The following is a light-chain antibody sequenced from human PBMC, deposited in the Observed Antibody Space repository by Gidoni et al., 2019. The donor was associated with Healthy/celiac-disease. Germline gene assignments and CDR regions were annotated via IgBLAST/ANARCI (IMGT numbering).Light chain of an antibody. Sequence: DIQMTHSPSTLSASVGDRVTITRRARQSISSWLAWYQQKPGKAPKLLIYKASSLESGVPSRFSGSGSGTEFTLTISSLQPDDFATYYCQQYNSYSCSFGQGTKLEIK. V-gene: IGKV1-5*03. CDR3: QQYNSYSCS. CDR2: KAS. CDR1: QSISSW. J-gene: IGKJ2*04.